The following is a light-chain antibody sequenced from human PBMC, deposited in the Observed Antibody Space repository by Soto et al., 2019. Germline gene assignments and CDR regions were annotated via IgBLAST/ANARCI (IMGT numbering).Light chain of an antibody. V-gene: IGKV3-11*01. CDR2: DAS. Sequence: EILFTQSPGTLSVSTEERATLSCRASQSVSSYLAWYQQKPGQAPRLLIYDASNRATGIPARFSGSGSGTDFTLTVSSLEPEDFAVYYCQQRSNWPITFGQGTRLEIK. CDR1: QSVSSY. CDR3: QQRSNWPIT. J-gene: IGKJ5*01.